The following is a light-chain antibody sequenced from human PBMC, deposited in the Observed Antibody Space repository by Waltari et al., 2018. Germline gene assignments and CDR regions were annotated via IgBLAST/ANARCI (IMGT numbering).Light chain of an antibody. CDR1: QSISSY. J-gene: IGKJ3*01. CDR2: ASS. Sequence: DIQMTQSPSSLSASVGDRVTITCRASQSISSYLNWFQQTPGKAPKLLIYASSSLQSGVPSRFSGSGSETDFTLTISSLQPEDFATYYCQQSYSTPPFTFGPGTKVDIK. V-gene: IGKV1-39*01. CDR3: QQSYSTPPFT.